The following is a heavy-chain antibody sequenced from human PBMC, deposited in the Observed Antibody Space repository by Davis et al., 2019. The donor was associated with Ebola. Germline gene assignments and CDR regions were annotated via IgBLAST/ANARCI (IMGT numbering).Heavy chain of an antibody. CDR2: ISAYNGNT. Sequence: ASVKVSCKASGYTFTSYGISWVRQAPGQGLEWMGWISAYNGNTNYAQKLQGRVTMTTDTSTSTAYMELRSLRSDDTAVYYCARDLRITTNRGMVNWFDPWGQGTLVTVSS. V-gene: IGHV1-18*04. CDR3: ARDLRITTNRGMVNWFDP. D-gene: IGHD4-11*01. CDR1: GYTFTSYG. J-gene: IGHJ5*02.